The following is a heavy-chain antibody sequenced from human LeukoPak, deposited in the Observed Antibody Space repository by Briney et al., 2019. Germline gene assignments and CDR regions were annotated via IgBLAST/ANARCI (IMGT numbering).Heavy chain of an antibody. J-gene: IGHJ4*02. CDR2: ISGSGGST. Sequence: GGSLRLSCAASGFTFSSYAMSWVRQAPGKGLEWVSAISGSGGSTYYADSVKGRFTISRDNSKNTLYLQMNSLRAEDTAVYYCAKGLILWFGELDYFDYWGQGTLVTVSS. V-gene: IGHV3-23*01. CDR1: GFTFSSYA. CDR3: AKGLILWFGELDYFDY. D-gene: IGHD3-10*01.